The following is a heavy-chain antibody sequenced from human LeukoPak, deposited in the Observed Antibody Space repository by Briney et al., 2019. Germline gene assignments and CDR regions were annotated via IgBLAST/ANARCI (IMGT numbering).Heavy chain of an antibody. J-gene: IGHJ4*02. Sequence: GRSLRLSCAASGFTFSSYGMNWVRQAPGKGLEWVAVIWYDGSNKYYVDSVKGRFTISRDNAKKSLYLQMNSLRAEDTAVYYCARGLGGTIFGVVIPRYFDYWGQGTLVTVSS. CDR2: IWYDGSNK. V-gene: IGHV3-33*01. CDR1: GFTFSSYG. D-gene: IGHD3-3*01. CDR3: ARGLGGTIFGVVIPRYFDY.